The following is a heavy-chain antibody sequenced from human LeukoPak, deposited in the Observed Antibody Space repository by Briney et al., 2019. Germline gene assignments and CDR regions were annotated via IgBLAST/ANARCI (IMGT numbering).Heavy chain of an antibody. J-gene: IGHJ4*02. Sequence: PSQTLSLTCAVSGDSIRSGDYSWSWIRQPPGKGLEWIGYIYYSGSTYYNPSLKSRVTISVDTSKNQFSLKLSSVTAADTAVYYCARDSSSSGFDYWGQGTLVTVSS. D-gene: IGHD6-6*01. V-gene: IGHV4-30-4*08. CDR3: ARDSSSSGFDY. CDR2: IYYSGST. CDR1: GDSIRSGDYS.